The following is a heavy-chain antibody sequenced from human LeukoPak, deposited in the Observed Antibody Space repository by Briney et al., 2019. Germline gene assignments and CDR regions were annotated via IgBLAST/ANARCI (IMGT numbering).Heavy chain of an antibody. CDR3: ARDPTARYFDWLLEYYFDY. V-gene: IGHV3-33*01. D-gene: IGHD3-9*01. Sequence: GGSLRLSCAASGFTFSSYGMHWVRQAPGKGLEWVAVIWYDGSNKYYADSVKGRFTISRDNSKNTLYLQMNSLRAEDMAVYYCARDPTARYFDWLLEYYFDYWGQGTLVTVSS. CDR1: GFTFSSYG. CDR2: IWYDGSNK. J-gene: IGHJ4*02.